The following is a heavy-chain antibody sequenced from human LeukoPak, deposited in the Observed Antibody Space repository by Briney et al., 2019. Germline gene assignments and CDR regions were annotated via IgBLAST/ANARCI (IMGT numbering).Heavy chain of an antibody. CDR3: ATQGIGLAGGYFDS. Sequence: ASVKVSCKASGYTFTSSGISWVRQAPGQGLEWMGRVIPAFGTADYSQNFQGRVTFTADMSTAAAYMDLRSLRSDDTALYYCATQGIGLAGGYFDSWGQGTRVTVSS. CDR2: VIPAFGTA. J-gene: IGHJ4*02. CDR1: GYTFTSSG. V-gene: IGHV1-18*01. D-gene: IGHD2-8*02.